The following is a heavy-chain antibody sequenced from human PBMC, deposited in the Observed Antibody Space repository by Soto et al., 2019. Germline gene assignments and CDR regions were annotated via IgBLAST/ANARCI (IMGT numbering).Heavy chain of an antibody. CDR1: GFAFSSHP. J-gene: IGHJ6*02. V-gene: IGHV3-23*01. Sequence: VQLLESGGDLVHPGASLRLSCAASGFAFSSHPMSWVRQAPEKGLEWVAGISDSGSLTYNADSVRGRFTISRDNSKNTLYLQMNSLRAEDTAVYYCVRALTSGVYYDDGWETYLPRSYGLDVWGQGTTVTVSS. CDR2: ISDSGSLT. D-gene: IGHD3-16*02. CDR3: VRALTSGVYYDDGWETYLPRSYGLDV.